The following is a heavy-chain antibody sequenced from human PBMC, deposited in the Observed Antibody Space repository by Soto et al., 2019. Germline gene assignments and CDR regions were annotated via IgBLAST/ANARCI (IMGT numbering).Heavy chain of an antibody. V-gene: IGHV3-30*18. J-gene: IGHJ6*02. CDR3: AKEVLRYFDWQGGPAVYYGMDV. CDR2: ISYDGSNK. Sequence: GGSLRLSCAASGFTFSSYGMHWVRQAPGKGLEWVAVISYDGSNKYYADSVKGRFTISRDNSKNTLYLQMNSLRAEDTAVYYCAKEVLRYFDWQGGPAVYYGMDVWGQGTTVTVSS. D-gene: IGHD3-9*01. CDR1: GFTFSSYG.